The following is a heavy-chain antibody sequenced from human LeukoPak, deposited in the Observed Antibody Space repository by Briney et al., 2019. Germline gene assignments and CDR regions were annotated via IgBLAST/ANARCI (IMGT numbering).Heavy chain of an antibody. D-gene: IGHD3-22*01. Sequence: GGSLRLSCAASGFTFHLYAMHWVRLAPGKGLDWFSLITGDGRSTYYADSVQGRFTISRDNSKNYLYLQMNRPRTEDTALYYCAKRSYDSSGPTDWGQGTLVTVSS. CDR1: GFTFHLYA. CDR3: AKRSYDSSGPTD. J-gene: IGHJ4*02. V-gene: IGHV3-43*02. CDR2: ITGDGRST.